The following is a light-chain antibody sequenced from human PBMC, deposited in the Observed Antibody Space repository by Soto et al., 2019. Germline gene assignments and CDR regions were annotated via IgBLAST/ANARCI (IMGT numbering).Light chain of an antibody. J-gene: IGKJ5*01. CDR2: GAS. Sequence: IVLTQSPGTLSFSPGQSSTLSLSSIQSVSSSYLAWYQQKPGQAPRLLISGASSRATGIPDRFSGSGSGTDFTLTISRLEPEDFAVYYCQQRSNWPQITFGQGTRLEIK. CDR1: QSVSSSY. CDR3: QQRSNWPQIT. V-gene: IGKV3D-20*02.